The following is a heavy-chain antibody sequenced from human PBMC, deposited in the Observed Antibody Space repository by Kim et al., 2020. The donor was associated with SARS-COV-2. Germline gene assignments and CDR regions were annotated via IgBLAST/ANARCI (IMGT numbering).Heavy chain of an antibody. Sequence: VQGRFTISRDNAKDSLYLQMNTLRAEDTALYYCAKDTDPSIVATGDDAFDIWGQGTMVTVSS. J-gene: IGHJ3*02. D-gene: IGHD7-27*01. CDR3: AKDTDPSIVATGDDAFDI. V-gene: IGHV3-9*01.